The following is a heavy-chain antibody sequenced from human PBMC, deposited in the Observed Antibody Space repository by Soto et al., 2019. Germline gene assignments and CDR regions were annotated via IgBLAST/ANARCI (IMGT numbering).Heavy chain of an antibody. D-gene: IGHD6-6*01. Sequence: QVQLVESGGGVVQPGRSLRLSCGASGFTFSSYAMHWVRQAPGKGLERVAVISYDGSNKYYADSVKGRFTISRDNSKNTLYLQMNSLRAEDTAVYYCVRDSSAARADYYYYGMDVWGQGTTVTVSS. CDR2: ISYDGSNK. V-gene: IGHV3-30-3*01. J-gene: IGHJ6*02. CDR1: GFTFSSYA. CDR3: VRDSSAARADYYYYGMDV.